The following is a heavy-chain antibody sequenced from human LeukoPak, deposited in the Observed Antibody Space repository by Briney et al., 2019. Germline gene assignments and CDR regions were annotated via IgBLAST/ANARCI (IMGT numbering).Heavy chain of an antibody. Sequence: GGSLRLSCAASGFTFSSYWMHWVRQAPGKGLVWVSRINSDGSSTSYADSVKGRFTISRDNAKNTLYLQMNSLRAEDTAVYYCARVPLPAAKGGYFYYWGQGTLVTVSS. V-gene: IGHV3-74*01. CDR2: INSDGSST. D-gene: IGHD2-2*01. J-gene: IGHJ4*02. CDR3: ARVPLPAAKGGYFYY. CDR1: GFTFSSYW.